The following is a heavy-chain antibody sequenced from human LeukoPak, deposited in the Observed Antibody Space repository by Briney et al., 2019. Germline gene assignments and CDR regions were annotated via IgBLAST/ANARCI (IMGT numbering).Heavy chain of an antibody. CDR2: IKQDGSEK. CDR1: GFTFSSYS. CDR3: ARDSARITIFGVVRGDFDY. J-gene: IGHJ4*02. Sequence: GGSLRLSCAASGFTFSSYSMSWVRQAPGKGLEWVANIKQDGSEKYYVDSVKGRFTISRVNAKNSLYLQMNSLRAEDTAVYYCARDSARITIFGVVRGDFDYWGQGTLVTVSS. V-gene: IGHV3-7*01. D-gene: IGHD3-3*01.